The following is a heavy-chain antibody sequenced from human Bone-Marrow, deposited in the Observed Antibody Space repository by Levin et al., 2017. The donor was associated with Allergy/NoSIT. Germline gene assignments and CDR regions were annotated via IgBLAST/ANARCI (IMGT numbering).Heavy chain of an antibody. D-gene: IGHD2-15*01. Sequence: GESLKISCAASGFSFFGYAVHWVRQAPGKGLEWVSLISHDGSRKYYADSVKGRFTLSRDNSHNTLSLQMNNLRAEDSAVYYCARENSVAAARSFDYWGQGTLVTVSS. J-gene: IGHJ4*02. CDR3: ARENSVAAARSFDY. CDR2: ISHDGSRK. CDR1: GFSFFGYA. V-gene: IGHV3-30*04.